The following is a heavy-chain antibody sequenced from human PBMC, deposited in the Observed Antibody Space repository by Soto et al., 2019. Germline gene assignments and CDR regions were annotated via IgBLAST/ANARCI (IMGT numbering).Heavy chain of an antibody. CDR1: GVTFSIYA. Sequence: PGGCLRLSCEGSGVTFSIYAMSWVRQAPGKGLEWVSAISGSGDSTYYADSVKGRFTISRDNSKNTLYLQMSTLRAEDTALYYCALRKTGSYFDYWGQRSLVTVSS. CDR3: ALRKTGSYFDY. V-gene: IGHV3-23*01. J-gene: IGHJ4*02. D-gene: IGHD1-26*01. CDR2: ISGSGDST.